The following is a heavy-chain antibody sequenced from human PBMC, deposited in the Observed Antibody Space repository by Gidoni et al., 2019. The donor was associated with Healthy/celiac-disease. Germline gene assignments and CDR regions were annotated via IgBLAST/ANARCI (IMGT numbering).Heavy chain of an antibody. J-gene: IGHJ4*02. V-gene: IGHV3-33*01. CDR2: IWYDGSNK. Sequence: QVQLVESGGGVVQPGRSLRLSCAASGFTFSSYGLHWVRQAPGKGLEWVAVIWYDGSNKYYADSVKGRFTISRDNSKNTLYLQMNSLRAEDTAVYYCARDGWDYYDSSGPYYFDYWGQGTLVTVSS. D-gene: IGHD3-22*01. CDR3: ARDGWDYYDSSGPYYFDY. CDR1: GFTFSSYG.